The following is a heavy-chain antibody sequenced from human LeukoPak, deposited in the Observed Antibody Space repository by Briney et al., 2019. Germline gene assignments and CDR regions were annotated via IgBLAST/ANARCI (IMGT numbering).Heavy chain of an antibody. V-gene: IGHV1-18*01. Sequence: ASVKVSCKASGYTFTSYGISWVRQAPGQGLEWMGWISAYNGNTNYAQKLQGRVTMTTDTSTSTAYMELRSLRSDDTAVYYCARILLSPDYDFWSGYMGHYFDYWGQGTLVTVYS. CDR2: ISAYNGNT. D-gene: IGHD3-3*01. CDR1: GYTFTSYG. J-gene: IGHJ4*02. CDR3: ARILLSPDYDFWSGYMGHYFDY.